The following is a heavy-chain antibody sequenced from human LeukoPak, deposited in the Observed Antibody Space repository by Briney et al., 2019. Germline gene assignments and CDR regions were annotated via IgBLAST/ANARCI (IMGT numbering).Heavy chain of an antibody. Sequence: PSETLSLTCTVSGGSISSYYWSWIRQPPGKGLEWIGYVYYNGRTNYNPSLKSRVTMSADTSKNRFSLKLTSVTAADTAVYYCARVRYGSSNYFDYWGQGTLVTVSS. D-gene: IGHD3-10*01. J-gene: IGHJ4*02. CDR3: ARVRYGSSNYFDY. CDR1: GGSISSYY. V-gene: IGHV4-59*08. CDR2: VYYNGRT.